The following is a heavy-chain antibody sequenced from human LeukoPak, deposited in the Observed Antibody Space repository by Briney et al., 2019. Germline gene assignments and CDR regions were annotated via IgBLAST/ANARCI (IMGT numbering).Heavy chain of an antibody. CDR2: INHSGST. D-gene: IGHD3-10*01. V-gene: IGHV4-34*01. J-gene: IGHJ5*02. CDR3: ARCSGTITMARGVFFDP. Sequence: PSETLSLTFALYGLYLSGYYWICLPQPPGKGLEWIGEINHSGSTNYNPSLKSRVTISVDTFENQFSLKLSSVHAAYMAVYYCARCSGTITMARGVFFDPWGQGTLVTVSS. CDR1: GLYLSGYY.